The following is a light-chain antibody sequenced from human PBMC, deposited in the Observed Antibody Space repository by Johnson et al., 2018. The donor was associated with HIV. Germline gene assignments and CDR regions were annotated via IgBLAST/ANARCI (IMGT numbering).Light chain of an antibody. CDR3: GTWDSSLSAYV. CDR1: SSNIGNNY. V-gene: IGLV1-51*01. J-gene: IGLJ1*01. Sequence: QSVLTQPPSVSAAPGQKVTISCSGSSSNIGNNYVSWYQQLPGTAPKLLIYDNNKRPSGIPARFSGSKSGTSATLGITGLQTGDEAVYYCGTWDSSLSAYVFGTGTKVTVL. CDR2: DNN.